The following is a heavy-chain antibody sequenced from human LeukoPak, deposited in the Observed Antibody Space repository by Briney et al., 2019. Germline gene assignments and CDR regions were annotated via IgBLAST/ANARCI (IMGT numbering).Heavy chain of an antibody. V-gene: IGHV3-64*01. J-gene: IGHJ4*02. CDR2: ISGSGVNT. Sequence: GGSLRLTCAASGFTFSTYAMYWVRQAPGKGLEYVSAISGSGVNTYYANSVKGRFTISRDNSKNTLYLQLGSLRAEDMAVYYCARDSSLGMDWGQGTLVTVSA. CDR3: ARDSSLGMD. D-gene: IGHD1-26*01. CDR1: GFTFSTYA.